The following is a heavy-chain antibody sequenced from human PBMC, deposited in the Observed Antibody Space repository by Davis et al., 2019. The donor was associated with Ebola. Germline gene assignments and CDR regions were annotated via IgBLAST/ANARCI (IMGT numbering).Heavy chain of an antibody. D-gene: IGHD6-13*01. CDR1: GFTFTKAW. V-gene: IGHV3-15*01. Sequence: GESLKISCAASGFTFTKAWMNWVRQAPGKGLEWVGRIRAISDGGTTDYAESVKGRFTIFRDDSRNTAYLQLNGLKVEETGVYYCTTKGGSSWPPYWGQGTLVTVSS. J-gene: IGHJ4*02. CDR2: IRAISDGGTT. CDR3: TTKGGSSWPPY.